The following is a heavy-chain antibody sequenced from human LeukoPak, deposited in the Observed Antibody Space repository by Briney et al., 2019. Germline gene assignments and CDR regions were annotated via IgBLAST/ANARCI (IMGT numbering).Heavy chain of an antibody. D-gene: IGHD3-22*01. CDR2: INPNSGGT. Sequence: ASVKVSCKASGYTFTGYYMHWVRQAPGQGLEWMGWINPNSGGTNYAQKFQGRVTMTRDTSISTAYMELSRLRSDDTAVYCCAKVSTMIVVVRGPFDYWGQGTLVTVSS. V-gene: IGHV1-2*02. CDR3: AKVSTMIVVVRGPFDY. CDR1: GYTFTGYY. J-gene: IGHJ4*02.